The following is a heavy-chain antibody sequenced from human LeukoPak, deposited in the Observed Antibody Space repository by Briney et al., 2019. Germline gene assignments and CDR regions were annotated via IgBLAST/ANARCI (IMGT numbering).Heavy chain of an antibody. CDR1: GGSISSYY. CDR3: ARGEMATMRGIDY. CDR2: IYYSGST. J-gene: IGHJ4*02. V-gene: IGHV4-59*01. D-gene: IGHD5-24*01. Sequence: PSETLSLTCTVSGGSISSYYWSWLRQPPGKGLVWLGYIYYSGSTNYNPSLKSRVTISVDTSKNQFSLKLSSVTAADTAVYYCARGEMATMRGIDYWGQGTLVTVSS.